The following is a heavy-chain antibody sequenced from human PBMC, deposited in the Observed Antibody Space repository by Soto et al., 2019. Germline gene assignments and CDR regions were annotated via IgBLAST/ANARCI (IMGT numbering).Heavy chain of an antibody. V-gene: IGHV4-39*01. Sequence: FENLSLTCTVSCFSIISTIYYWGWICQPPGKGLEWIRSIYYSGSTYYNPSLKSRVTISVDTSKNQFSLKRSSVAAADTAVYYCASGPGSFYGMDVWGQGTTVT. J-gene: IGHJ6*02. CDR2: IYYSGST. D-gene: IGHD1-26*01. CDR1: CFSIISTIYY. CDR3: ASGPGSFYGMDV.